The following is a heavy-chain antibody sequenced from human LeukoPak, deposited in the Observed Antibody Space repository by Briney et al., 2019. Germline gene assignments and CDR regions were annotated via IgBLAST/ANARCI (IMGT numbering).Heavy chain of an antibody. CDR2: IYSGGNT. Sequence: PGGSLRLSCAASGFIVSNTYMSWVRQAPGKGLEWVSLIYSGGNTYYADFVKGRFTISRDNSKNTLLLQMNSLRVEDTAVYYCATNTRRWGQGTLVTVSS. D-gene: IGHD2-15*01. CDR1: GFIVSNTY. J-gene: IGHJ4*02. V-gene: IGHV3-66*01. CDR3: ATNTRR.